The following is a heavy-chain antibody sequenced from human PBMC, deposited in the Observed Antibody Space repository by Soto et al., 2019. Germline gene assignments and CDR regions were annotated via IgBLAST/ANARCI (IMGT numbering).Heavy chain of an antibody. D-gene: IGHD3-3*01. Sequence: GGSLRLSCAASGFTFSSYSMNWVRQAPGKGLEWVSSISSSSSYIYYADSVKGRFTISRDNAKNSLYLQMNSLRAEDTAVYYCARAEYDFWSGYYSSIDYWGQGTLVTVSS. CDR2: ISSSSSYI. CDR3: ARAEYDFWSGYYSSIDY. CDR1: GFTFSSYS. V-gene: IGHV3-21*01. J-gene: IGHJ4*02.